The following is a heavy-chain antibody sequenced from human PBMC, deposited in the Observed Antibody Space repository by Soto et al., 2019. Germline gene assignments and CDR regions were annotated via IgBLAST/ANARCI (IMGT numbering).Heavy chain of an antibody. J-gene: IGHJ4*02. CDR2: ISYDGSNK. V-gene: IGHV3-30-3*01. CDR3: ARADVIGSSSD. D-gene: IGHD6-6*01. CDR1: GFTFSSYA. Sequence: GGSLRLSCAASGFTFSSYAMHWVRQAPGKGLEWVAVISYDGSNKYYADSVKGRFTISRDNSKNTLYLQMNSLRAEDTAVYYCARADVIGSSSDWGQGTLVTVSS.